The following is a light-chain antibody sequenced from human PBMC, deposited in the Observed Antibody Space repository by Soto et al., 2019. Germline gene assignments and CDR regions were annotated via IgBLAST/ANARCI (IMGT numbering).Light chain of an antibody. J-gene: IGKJ5*01. CDR3: QQRSNWTPST. CDR1: QSVSSY. CDR2: DAS. Sequence: EIVLTQSPATLSLSPGERATLSCRASQSVSSYLAWYQQKPGQAPRLLIYDASNRATGIPARFIGSGSGTEFTLTISSLEPEDFAVYYCQQRSNWTPSTFGQGTRLEIK. V-gene: IGKV3-11*01.